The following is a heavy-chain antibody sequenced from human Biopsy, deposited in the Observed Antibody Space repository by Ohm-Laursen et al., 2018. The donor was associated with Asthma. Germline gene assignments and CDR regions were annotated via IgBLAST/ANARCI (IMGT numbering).Heavy chain of an antibody. Sequence: ASVKVSCKTSGYTFNSAGITWVRQAPGQGLEWMGWINVYNGNTKVARKLQDRVTMITDTSTSTAYMELRSLRSDDTAVYFCARAVDYSHYYGIDVWGQGTTVTVS. CDR3: ARAVDYSHYYGIDV. V-gene: IGHV1-18*01. J-gene: IGHJ6*02. CDR2: INVYNGNT. CDR1: GYTFNSAG. D-gene: IGHD3-10*01.